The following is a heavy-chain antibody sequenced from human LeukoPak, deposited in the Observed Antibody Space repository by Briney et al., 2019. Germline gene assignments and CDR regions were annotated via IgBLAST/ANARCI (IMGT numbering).Heavy chain of an antibody. Sequence: RASVKLSCKTSGYSLTSYYTGWERHAAGHWLEWMSWMTPNSEKRAYAQKFQGRVTMTTNTSIDTAYMELSSLTFDDTAIYYCARGRGWGILDSWGQRHLVTVSS. V-gene: IGHV1-8*01. CDR3: ARGRGWGILDS. D-gene: IGHD6-19*01. CDR2: MTPNSEKR. CDR1: GYSLTSYY. J-gene: IGHJ4*02.